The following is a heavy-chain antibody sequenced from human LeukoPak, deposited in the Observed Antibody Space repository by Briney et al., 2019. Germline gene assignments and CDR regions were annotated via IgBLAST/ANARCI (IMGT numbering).Heavy chain of an antibody. V-gene: IGHV3-21*04. J-gene: IGHJ4*02. Sequence: GGSLRLSCAASGFTFSTYIMNWVRETPGKGLEWVSSIGTSTSYIYYADSVKGRFTISRDNAKNSLYLEMNSLRAEDTAVYYCAKSGLNRFDYWGQGTLVNVSS. CDR1: GFTFSTYI. CDR3: AKSGLNRFDY. D-gene: IGHD2-15*01. CDR2: IGTSTSYI.